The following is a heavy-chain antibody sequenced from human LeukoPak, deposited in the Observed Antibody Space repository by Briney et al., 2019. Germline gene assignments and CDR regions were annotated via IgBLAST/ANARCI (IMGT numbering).Heavy chain of an antibody. J-gene: IGHJ5*02. D-gene: IGHD3-22*01. CDR1: GGTFGSYA. CDR3: ARGKNPYYDSSGYYSS. Sequence: SVKVSCKASGGTFGSYAISWVRQAPGQGLEWMGRIIPILGIANYAQKFQGRVTITADKSTSTAYMELSSLRSEDTAVYYCARGKNPYYDSSGYYSSWGQGTLVTVSS. CDR2: IIPILGIA. V-gene: IGHV1-69*04.